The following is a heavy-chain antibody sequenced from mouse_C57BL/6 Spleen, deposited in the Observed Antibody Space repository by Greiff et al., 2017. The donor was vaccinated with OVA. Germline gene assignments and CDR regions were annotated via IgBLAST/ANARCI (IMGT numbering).Heavy chain of an antibody. J-gene: IGHJ2*01. CDR2: IRNKANGYTT. CDR1: GFTFTDYY. D-gene: IGHD4-1*01. V-gene: IGHV7-3*01. Sequence: DVKLVESGGGLVQPGGSLSLSCAASGFTFTDYYMSWVRQPPGKALEWLGFIRNKANGYTTEYSASVKGRFTISRDNSQSILYLQMNALRAEDSATYYCASFFNWALDYWGQGTTLTVSS. CDR3: ASFFNWALDY.